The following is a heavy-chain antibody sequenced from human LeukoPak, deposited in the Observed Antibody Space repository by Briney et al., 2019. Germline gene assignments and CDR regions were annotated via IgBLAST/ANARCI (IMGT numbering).Heavy chain of an antibody. CDR2: IKQDGSEK. J-gene: IGHJ4*02. D-gene: IGHD1-26*01. CDR3: ARDFLGGAFDY. V-gene: IGHV3-7*01. Sequence: GGSLRLSCAASGFTFSNYWMSWVRQAPGKGLEWVANIKQDGSEKYYVDSVKGRFTISRDNAKNSLYLQMNSLRAEYTAVYYCARDFLGGAFDYWGQGTLVTVSS. CDR1: GFTFSNYW.